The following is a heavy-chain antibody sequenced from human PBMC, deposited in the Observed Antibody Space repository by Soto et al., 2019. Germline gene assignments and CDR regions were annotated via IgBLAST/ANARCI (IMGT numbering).Heavy chain of an antibody. V-gene: IGHV4-34*01. Sequence: TSETLSLTCAVYGGSFSGYYWSWICQPPGKGLEWIGEINHSGSTNYNPSLKSRVTISVDTSKNQFSLKLSSVTAADTAVYYCGRGVTASPLDDWGKGTLVTVSS. D-gene: IGHD2-21*02. CDR3: GRGVTASPLDD. CDR2: INHSGST. J-gene: IGHJ4*02. CDR1: GGSFSGYY.